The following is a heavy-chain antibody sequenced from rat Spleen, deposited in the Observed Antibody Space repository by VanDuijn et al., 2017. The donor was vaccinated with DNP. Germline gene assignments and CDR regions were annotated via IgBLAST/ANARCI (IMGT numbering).Heavy chain of an antibody. CDR2: MWRDGDT. V-gene: IGHV2-32*01. D-gene: IGHD5-1*01. CDR3: ARDRLGTMDA. CDR1: GFSLTNYH. Sequence: QVQLKESGPGLVQPSQTLSLTCTVSGFSLTNYHVHWVRQPPGKGLEWMGVMWRDGDTSYNSTLKSRLSVSRDTSKSQVFLKMNSLQTEDTATYYCARDRLGTMDAWGQGTSVTVSS. J-gene: IGHJ4*01.